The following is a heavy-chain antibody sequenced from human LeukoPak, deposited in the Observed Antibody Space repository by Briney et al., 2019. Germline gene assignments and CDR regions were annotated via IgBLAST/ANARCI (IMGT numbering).Heavy chain of an antibody. CDR1: GFTFRHYA. J-gene: IGHJ4*02. Sequence: PGGSLRLSCAASGFTFRHYAVHWVRQAPGRGLEWVAVLSFDGAHKYYAESVKGRFTISKDNSNNTLFLQMDSLRLGDTALYYCVRARAGGLDYWGQGTLVTVSS. CDR2: LSFDGAHK. CDR3: VRARAGGLDY. D-gene: IGHD3-16*01. V-gene: IGHV3-30*04.